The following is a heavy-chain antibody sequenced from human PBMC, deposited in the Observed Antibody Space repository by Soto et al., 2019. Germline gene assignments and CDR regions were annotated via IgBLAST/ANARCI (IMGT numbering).Heavy chain of an antibody. Sequence: GSVKVSCKASGYTFTSYDINWVRQATGQGLEWMGWMNPNSGNTGYAQKFQGRVTMTRNTSISTAYMELSSLRSEDTAVYYCARVLYDFWSGSPPSPGHYYMDVWGKGTTVTVSS. CDR1: GYTFTSYD. D-gene: IGHD3-3*01. CDR3: ARVLYDFWSGSPPSPGHYYMDV. V-gene: IGHV1-8*01. CDR2: MNPNSGNT. J-gene: IGHJ6*03.